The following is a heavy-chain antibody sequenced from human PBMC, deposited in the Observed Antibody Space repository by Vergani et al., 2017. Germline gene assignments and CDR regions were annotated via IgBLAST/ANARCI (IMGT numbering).Heavy chain of an antibody. Sequence: QVQLQQWGAGLLKPSETLSLTCAVYGGSFSGYYWSWIRQPPGKGLEWIGEINHSGSTNYNPSLKSRVTISVDTSKNQFSLKLSSVTAADTAVYYCASCLIYYDSSGYLRAGAFDIWGQGTMVTVSS. CDR3: ASCLIYYDSSGYLRAGAFDI. CDR2: INHSGST. V-gene: IGHV4-34*01. J-gene: IGHJ3*02. CDR1: GGSFSGYY. D-gene: IGHD3-22*01.